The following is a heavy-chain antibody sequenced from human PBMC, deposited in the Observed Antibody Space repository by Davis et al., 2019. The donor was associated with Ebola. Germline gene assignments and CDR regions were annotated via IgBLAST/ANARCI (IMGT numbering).Heavy chain of an antibody. CDR2: INHSGST. Sequence: MPSETLSLTCAVYGGSFSGYYWSWIRQPSGKGLEWIGEINHSGSTNYNPSLKSRVTISVDTSKNQFSLKLSSVTAADTAVYYCARAYYDFWSGRFDYWGQGTLVTVSS. D-gene: IGHD3-3*01. J-gene: IGHJ4*02. CDR1: GGSFSGYY. V-gene: IGHV4-34*01. CDR3: ARAYYDFWSGRFDY.